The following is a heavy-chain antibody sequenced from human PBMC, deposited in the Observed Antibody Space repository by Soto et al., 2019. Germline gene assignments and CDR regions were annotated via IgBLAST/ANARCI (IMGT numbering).Heavy chain of an antibody. J-gene: IGHJ5*02. Sequence: QVQLQESGPGLVKPSQTLSLTCTVSGGSISSGGYYWSWIRQHPGKGLEWIGYIYYSGSTYYNPSLKSRVTISVDTSKNQFSLKLSSVTAADTAVYYCARGGDITIFGPGWFHPWGQGTLVTVSS. D-gene: IGHD3-3*01. CDR1: GGSISSGGYY. V-gene: IGHV4-31*03. CDR2: IYYSGST. CDR3: ARGGDITIFGPGWFHP.